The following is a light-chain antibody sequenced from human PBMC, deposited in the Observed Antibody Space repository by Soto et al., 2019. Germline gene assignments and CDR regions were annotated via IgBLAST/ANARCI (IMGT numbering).Light chain of an antibody. CDR1: QSVSNSF. V-gene: IGKV3-20*01. Sequence: EVVLTQSPGTLSLSPWERASLSCRASQSVSNSFLAWYQQKAGQSPRLLIYAASARAIGIPDRFSGSGSGTDFTLTINRLEPEDFALYYCQQYGSSPPTFGQGTKVDIK. CDR2: AAS. J-gene: IGKJ1*01. CDR3: QQYGSSPPT.